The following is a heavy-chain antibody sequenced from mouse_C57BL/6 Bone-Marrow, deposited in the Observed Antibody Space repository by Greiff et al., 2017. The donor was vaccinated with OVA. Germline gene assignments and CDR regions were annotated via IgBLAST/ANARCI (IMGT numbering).Heavy chain of an antibody. CDR2: ISNGGGSP. CDR3: AREDYDYDASF. Sequence: EVQLVESGGGLVQPGGSLKLSCAASGFTFSDYYMYWVRQTPEKRLEWVAYISNGGGSPYYPDTVKGRFTISRDNAKNTLYLQMSRLKAEDTAMYYCAREDYDYDASFWGQGTLVTVSA. V-gene: IGHV5-12*01. D-gene: IGHD2-4*01. CDR1: GFTFSDYY. J-gene: IGHJ3*01.